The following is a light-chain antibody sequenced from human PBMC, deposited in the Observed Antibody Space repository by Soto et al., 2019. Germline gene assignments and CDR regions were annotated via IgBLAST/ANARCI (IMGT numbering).Light chain of an antibody. CDR3: QQYNSYSQFT. CDR2: KAS. J-gene: IGKJ3*01. Sequence: DLQMSQSPSTLSASVGDRVTITCRASQSIKNWLAWYQQKPGEAHKLLIYKASTLESGVPSRFSGSGSGTEFTLPISCLQADDVATYHCQQYNSYSQFTFGPGTKVDIK. CDR1: QSIKNW. V-gene: IGKV1-5*03.